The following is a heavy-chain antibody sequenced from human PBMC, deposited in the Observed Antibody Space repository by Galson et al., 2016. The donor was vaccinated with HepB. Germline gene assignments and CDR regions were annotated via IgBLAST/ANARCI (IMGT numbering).Heavy chain of an antibody. CDR3: ARNHKHSSSWYGNAFDI. J-gene: IGHJ3*02. Sequence: SLRLSCAASGFTFSSYGMHWVRQAPGKGLEWVAVIWYDGNNRYYADSVKGRFTISRDNSENTLYLQMNSLRAEDTAVYYCARNHKHSSSWYGNAFDIWGQGTMVTVSS. CDR2: IWYDGNNR. CDR1: GFTFSSYG. V-gene: IGHV3-33*01. D-gene: IGHD6-13*01.